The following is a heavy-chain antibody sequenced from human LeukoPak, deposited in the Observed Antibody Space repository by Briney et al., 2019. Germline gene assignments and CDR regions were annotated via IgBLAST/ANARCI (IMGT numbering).Heavy chain of an antibody. CDR2: ISSSGSTI. D-gene: IGHD1-26*01. V-gene: IGHV3-48*03. CDR1: GFTFSSYA. CDR3: ARGGSGSYTEMVY. Sequence: GRSLRLSCTASGFTFSSYAMHWVRQAPGKGLEWVSYISSSGSTIYYADSVKGRFTISRDNAKNSLYLQMNSLRAEDTAVYYCARGGSGSYTEMVYWGQGTLVTVSS. J-gene: IGHJ4*02.